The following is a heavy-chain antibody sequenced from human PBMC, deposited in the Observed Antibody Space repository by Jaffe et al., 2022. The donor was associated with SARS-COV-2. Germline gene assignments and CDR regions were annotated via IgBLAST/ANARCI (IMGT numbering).Heavy chain of an antibody. Sequence: QLQLQESGPGLVKPSETLSLTCTVSGGSISSSSYYWGWIRQPPGKGLEWIGSIYYSGSTYYNPSLKSRVTISVDTSKNQFSLKLSSVTAADTAVYYCARQRGNRGLYTAMVLIDYWGQGTLVTVSS. CDR3: ARQRGNRGLYTAMVLIDY. CDR1: GGSISSSSYY. CDR2: IYYSGST. V-gene: IGHV4-39*01. D-gene: IGHD5-18*01. J-gene: IGHJ4*02.